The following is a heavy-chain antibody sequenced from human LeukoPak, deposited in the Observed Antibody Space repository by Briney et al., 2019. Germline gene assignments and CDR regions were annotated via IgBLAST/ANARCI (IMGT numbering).Heavy chain of an antibody. V-gene: IGHV3-23*01. Sequence: GGSLRLSCAASGFTFSSYGMSWVRQAPGKGLEWVSGISGSGGTTYYADSVKGRFTISRDNSKNTLYPQMNSLRAEDTAVYYCAESSVVTATSPPGYWGQGTLVTVSS. D-gene: IGHD2-21*02. J-gene: IGHJ4*02. CDR2: ISGSGGTT. CDR3: AESSVVTATSPPGY. CDR1: GFTFSSYG.